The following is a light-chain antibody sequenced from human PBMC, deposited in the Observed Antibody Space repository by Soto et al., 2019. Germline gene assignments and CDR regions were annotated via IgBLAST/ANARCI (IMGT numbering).Light chain of an antibody. CDR1: SGHSDYG. V-gene: IGLV4-69*01. J-gene: IGLJ2*01. CDR3: QTWDTVVV. CDR2: LNRDGSH. Sequence: QSVLTQSPSASASLGASVKLTCTLSSGHSDYGIAWHQQQPDKGTRYLMKLNRDGSHNKGDVIPDRFSGSISGAERYLTISSLQSDDEADYYCQTWDTVVVFGGGTKRPVL.